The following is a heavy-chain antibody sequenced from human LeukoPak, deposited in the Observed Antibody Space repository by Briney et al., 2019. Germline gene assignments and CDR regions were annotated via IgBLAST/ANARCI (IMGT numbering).Heavy chain of an antibody. Sequence: TGGSLRLSCAASGFTFSDYYMSWIRQAPGKGLEWVSYISSSGSTIYYADSVKGRFTISRDNAKNSLYLQMNSLRAEDTAVYYCARERDDFGSHYFDYWGQGTLVTVSS. J-gene: IGHJ4*02. D-gene: IGHD3-3*01. CDR2: ISSSGSTI. CDR3: ARERDDFGSHYFDY. CDR1: GFTFSDYY. V-gene: IGHV3-11*01.